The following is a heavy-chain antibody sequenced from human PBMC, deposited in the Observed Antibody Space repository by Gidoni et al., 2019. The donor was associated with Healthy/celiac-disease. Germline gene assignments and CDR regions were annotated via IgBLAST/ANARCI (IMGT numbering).Heavy chain of an antibody. CDR1: GGSISSSSYY. D-gene: IGHD3-16*01. Sequence: QLQLQESGPGLVKPSETLSLTCTVSGGSISSSSYYWGWIRQTPGKGLEWIGSIYYSGSTYYNPSLKSRVTISVDTSKNQFSLKLSSVTAADTAVYYCARHTRWMITLTYFDYWGQGTLVTVSS. CDR3: ARHTRWMITLTYFDY. CDR2: IYYSGST. V-gene: IGHV4-39*01. J-gene: IGHJ4*02.